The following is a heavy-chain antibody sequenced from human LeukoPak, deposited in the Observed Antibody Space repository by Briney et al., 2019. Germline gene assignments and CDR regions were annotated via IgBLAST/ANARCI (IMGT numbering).Heavy chain of an antibody. CDR3: ARAIYQTGLDY. J-gene: IGHJ4*02. Sequence: GASVKVSCKASGYTFTSYYMHWVRQATGQGLEWMGIINPSGGSTSFAQKFQGRVTMTRDTSTSTVYMELSSLRSEDTAVYYCARAIYQTGLDYWGQGTLVTVSS. V-gene: IGHV1-46*01. CDR1: GYTFTSYY. D-gene: IGHD2-2*01. CDR2: INPSGGST.